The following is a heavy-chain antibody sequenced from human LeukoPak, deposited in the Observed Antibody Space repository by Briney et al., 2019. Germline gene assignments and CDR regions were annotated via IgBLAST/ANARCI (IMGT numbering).Heavy chain of an antibody. CDR3: ARDPKTDCTNGVCYLNWFDP. CDR2: INPSGGST. CDR1: GYTFTSYY. V-gene: IGHV1-46*01. D-gene: IGHD2-8*01. Sequence: ASVKVSCKASGYTFTSYYMHWVRQAPGQGLEWMGIINPSGGSTSYAQKFQGRVTMTRDTSTSTVYMELSSLRSEDTAVYYCARDPKTDCTNGVCYLNWFDPWGQGTLVTASS. J-gene: IGHJ5*02.